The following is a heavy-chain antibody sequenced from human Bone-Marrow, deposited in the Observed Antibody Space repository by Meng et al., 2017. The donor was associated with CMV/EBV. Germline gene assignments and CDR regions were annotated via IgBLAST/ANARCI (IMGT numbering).Heavy chain of an antibody. D-gene: IGHD2-2*01. CDR1: GFTFSSYA. CDR2: ISYDGSNK. J-gene: IGHJ2*01. V-gene: IGHV3-30*04. CDR3: ARVSSTSYPVPGGGL. Sequence: GESLKISCAASGFTFSSYAMHWVRQAPGKGLEWVAVISYDGSNKYYADSVKGRFTISRDNSKNTLYLQMNSLRAEDTAVYYCARVSSTSYPVPGGGLWGRGTRVTVYS.